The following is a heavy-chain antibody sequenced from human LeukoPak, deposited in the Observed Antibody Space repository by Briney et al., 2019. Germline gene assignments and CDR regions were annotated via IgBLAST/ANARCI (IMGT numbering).Heavy chain of an antibody. V-gene: IGHV1-2*02. D-gene: IGHD3-22*01. CDR1: GYTFTGYY. CDR2: INPNSGGT. CDR3: ASDSQTYDSSGDFDY. Sequence: ASVKVSRKASGYTFTGYYMHWVRQAPGQGLEWMGWINPNSGGTNYAQKFQGRVTMTRDTSISTAYMELSRLRSDDTAVYYCASDSQTYDSSGDFDYWGQGTLVTVSS. J-gene: IGHJ4*02.